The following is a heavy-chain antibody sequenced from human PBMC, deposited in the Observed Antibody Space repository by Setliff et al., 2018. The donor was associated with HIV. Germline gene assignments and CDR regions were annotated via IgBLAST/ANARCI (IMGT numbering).Heavy chain of an antibody. CDR1: GYSFNSYW. V-gene: IGHV5-51*01. Sequence: GESLKISCKGSGYSFNSYWIGWVRQMPGKGLEWMGIIFPYDSDTTYSPSFQGQVTISADTSINTAYLHWSSLKASDTAMYYCARLSVVTATRIYYFDYWGQGTLVTVSS. D-gene: IGHD2-21*02. CDR3: ARLSVVTATRIYYFDY. CDR2: IFPYDSDT. J-gene: IGHJ4*02.